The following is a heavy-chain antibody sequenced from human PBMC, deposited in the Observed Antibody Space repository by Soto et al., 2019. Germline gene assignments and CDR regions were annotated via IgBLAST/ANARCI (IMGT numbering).Heavy chain of an antibody. CDR3: AKGRYYPPNSPYDY. CDR2: ISGSGGST. V-gene: IGHV3-23*01. CDR1: GFTFSSYA. D-gene: IGHD3-10*01. J-gene: IGHJ4*02. Sequence: GGSLRLSCAASGFTFSSYAMSWVRQAPGKGLEWVSAISGSGGSTYYADSVKGRFTISRDNSKNTLYLQMNSLRAEDTAVYYCAKGRYYPPNSPYDYWGQGTLVTVSS.